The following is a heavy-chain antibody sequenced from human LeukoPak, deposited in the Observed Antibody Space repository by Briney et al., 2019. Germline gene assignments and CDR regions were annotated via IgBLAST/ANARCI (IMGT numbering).Heavy chain of an antibody. J-gene: IGHJ4*02. CDR3: ARDPRSRDGYQPLDY. CDR1: GFTVSSNY. CDR2: IYSGGST. Sequence: GGSLRLSCAASGFTVSSNYMSWVRQAPGKGLEWVSVIYSGGSTYYADSVKGRFTISRDNSKNTLYLQMDSLRAEDTAVYYCARDPRSRDGYQPLDYWGQGTLVTVSS. V-gene: IGHV3-66*01. D-gene: IGHD5-24*01.